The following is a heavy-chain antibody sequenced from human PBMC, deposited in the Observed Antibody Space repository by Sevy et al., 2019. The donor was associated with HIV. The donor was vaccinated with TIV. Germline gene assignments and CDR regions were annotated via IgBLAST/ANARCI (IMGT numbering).Heavy chain of an antibody. CDR1: GGSFSGYY. D-gene: IGHD2-2*02. V-gene: IGHV4-34*01. J-gene: IGHJ6*02. CDR3: ARFSKQRGYCSSTSCYREGYYYYGMDV. Sequence: SETLSLTCAVYGGSFSGYYWSWIRQPPGKGLEWIGEINHSGSTNYNPSLKSRVTISVDTSKNQFSLKLSSVTAADTAVYYWARFSKQRGYCSSTSCYREGYYYYGMDVWGQGTTVTVSS. CDR2: INHSGST.